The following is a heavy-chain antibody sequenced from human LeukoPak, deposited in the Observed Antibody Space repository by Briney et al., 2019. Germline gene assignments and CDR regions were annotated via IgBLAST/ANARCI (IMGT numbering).Heavy chain of an antibody. D-gene: IGHD3-22*01. CDR2: IYSGGST. CDR3: AKEEYYYDSSGYYHY. V-gene: IGHV3-53*01. CDR1: GFTVSSNY. Sequence: PGGSLRLSCAASGFTVSSNYMSWVRQAPGKGLEWVSVIYSGGSTYYADSVKGRFTISRDNSKNTLYLQMNSLRAEDTAVYYCAKEEYYYDSSGYYHYWGQGTLVTVSS. J-gene: IGHJ4*02.